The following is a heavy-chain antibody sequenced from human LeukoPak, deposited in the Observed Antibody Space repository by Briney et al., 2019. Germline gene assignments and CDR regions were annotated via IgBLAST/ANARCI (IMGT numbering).Heavy chain of an antibody. D-gene: IGHD3-10*01. J-gene: IGHJ4*02. V-gene: IGHV4-59*08. CDR1: GGSMRNYY. CDR3: ARGLWFGDENPPYFDY. CDR2: IYYSGST. Sequence: SETLSLTCNVSGGSMRNYYWSWIRQPPGKGLEWIGYIYYSGSTNYNPSLKSRVTISVDTSKNQFSLKLSSVTAADTAVYYCARGLWFGDENPPYFDYWGQGTLVTVSS.